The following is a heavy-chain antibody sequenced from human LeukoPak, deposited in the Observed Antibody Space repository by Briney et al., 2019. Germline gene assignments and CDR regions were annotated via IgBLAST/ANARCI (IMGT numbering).Heavy chain of an antibody. CDR1: GYTFTGYY. CDR3: ARSGRIVGATTNWFDP. CDR2: INPNSGGT. D-gene: IGHD1-26*01. Sequence: ASVKVSCKASGYTFTGYYMHWVRQAPGQGLEWMGWINPNSGGTNYAQKFQGRVTMTRDTSISTAYMELSRLRSDDTAVYYCARSGRIVGATTNWFDPWGQGTLVTVSS. V-gene: IGHV1-2*02. J-gene: IGHJ5*02.